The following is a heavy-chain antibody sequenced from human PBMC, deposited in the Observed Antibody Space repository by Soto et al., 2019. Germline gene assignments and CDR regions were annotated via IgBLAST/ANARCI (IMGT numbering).Heavy chain of an antibody. CDR1: GFTFSGYA. J-gene: IGHJ3*02. Sequence: PGGSLRLSCAASGFTFSGYAMIWVRQAPGKGLEWVSIISDSGGSTHYAESVKGRFTISRDNSKNTLSLQMSNLRAEDTAVYYCTKDFRFCSSTSCYAFDIWGQGTMVTVS. CDR2: ISDSGGST. D-gene: IGHD2-2*01. V-gene: IGHV3-23*01. CDR3: TKDFRFCSSTSCYAFDI.